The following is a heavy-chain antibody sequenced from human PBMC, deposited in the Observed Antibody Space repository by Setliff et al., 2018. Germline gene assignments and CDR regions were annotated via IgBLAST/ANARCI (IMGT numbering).Heavy chain of an antibody. D-gene: IGHD5-18*01. CDR2: IYSKGSM. Sequence: TSETLSLTCRVSGGSVSTFYWTWIRQSAGKGLEWLGQIYSKGSMNYNPSLKSRVTISADSSKSQFFLRLTSVTAADTAIYYCARGDSSGNNYPVLDYWGQGTLVTVSS. J-gene: IGHJ4*02. CDR1: GGSVSTFY. CDR3: ARGDSSGNNYPVLDY. V-gene: IGHV4-4*07.